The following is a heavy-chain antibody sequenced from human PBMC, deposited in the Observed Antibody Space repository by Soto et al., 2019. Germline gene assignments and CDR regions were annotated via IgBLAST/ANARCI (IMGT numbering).Heavy chain of an antibody. V-gene: IGHV5-51*01. CDR3: AFALAGTYYFGS. D-gene: IGHD6-19*01. Sequence: PGESLKISCKASGDRFTKYWIGWVRRMAGKGLEWMGIMYLGGSDTRYRPSFQAQATFSADTSITTAYLQWNRLRASDTAMYYCAFALAGTYYFGSWGEGSLVTVSS. CDR1: GDRFTKYW. J-gene: IGHJ4*02. CDR2: MYLGGSDT.